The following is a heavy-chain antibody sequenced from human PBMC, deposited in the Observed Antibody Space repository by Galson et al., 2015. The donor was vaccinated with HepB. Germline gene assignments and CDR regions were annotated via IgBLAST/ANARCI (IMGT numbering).Heavy chain of an antibody. CDR1: GFRSSYYA. Sequence: SLRLSCAASGFRSSYYAMNWVRQAPGKGLEWVSDISGSGSSTSYADPVKGRFTISRDNSENKVFLQTNGLRADDTAVYYCAKHDLYGDSSRGGSFDFWGQGTRVTVSS. D-gene: IGHD4-17*01. CDR2: ISGSGSST. J-gene: IGHJ4*02. CDR3: AKHDLYGDSSRGGSFDF. V-gene: IGHV3-23*01.